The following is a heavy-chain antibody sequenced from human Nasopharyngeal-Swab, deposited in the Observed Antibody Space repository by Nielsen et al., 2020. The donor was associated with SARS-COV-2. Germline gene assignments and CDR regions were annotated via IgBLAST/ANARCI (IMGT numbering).Heavy chain of an antibody. CDR1: GGSISSCDYY. CDR3: AREGAGATGAFDI. D-gene: IGHD1-26*01. CDR2: IYYSGST. J-gene: IGHJ3*02. Sequence: SETLSLTCTVSGGSISSCDYYWSWIRQPPGKGLEWIGYIYYSGSTYYNPSLKSRVTISVDTSKNQFSLKLSSVTAADTAVYYCAREGAGATGAFDIWGQGTMVTVSS. V-gene: IGHV4-30-4*01.